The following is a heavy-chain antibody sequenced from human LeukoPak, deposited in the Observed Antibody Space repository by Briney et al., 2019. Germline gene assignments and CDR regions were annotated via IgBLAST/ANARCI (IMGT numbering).Heavy chain of an antibody. D-gene: IGHD3-16*02. CDR3: ARVAGRYPVDHYMDV. V-gene: IGHV3-7*01. Sequence: GGSLRLSCGASGFTFSSYWMSWVRQAPGKGLEWVANIKQDGREKYYVDSVKGRFTISRDNAKNSLYLQMNRLRAEDTAFYYCARVAGRYPVDHYMDVWGKGTTVTVSS. J-gene: IGHJ6*03. CDR1: GFTFSSYW. CDR2: IKQDGREK.